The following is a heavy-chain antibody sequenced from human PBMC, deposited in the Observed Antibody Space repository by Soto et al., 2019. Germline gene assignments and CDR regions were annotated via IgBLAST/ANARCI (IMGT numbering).Heavy chain of an antibody. V-gene: IGHV3-30-3*02. CDR3: AKDQTDVTLFDY. J-gene: IGHJ4*02. Sequence: PGGSMILSCTASGFNFIISPMHWVSKAPCKGPEWVALISYDGTNKFYADSVKGRFTISRDNSRNTLYLQVNSLRAEDTAVYYCAKDQTDVTLFDYWGQGTLVTVSS. CDR1: GFNFIISP. CDR2: ISYDGTNK. D-gene: IGHD2-21*02.